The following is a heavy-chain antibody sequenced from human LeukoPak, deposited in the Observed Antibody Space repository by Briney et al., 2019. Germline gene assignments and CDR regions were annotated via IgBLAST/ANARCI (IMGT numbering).Heavy chain of an antibody. CDR3: ARVSMIVVVEFDY. J-gene: IGHJ4*02. D-gene: IGHD3-22*01. V-gene: IGHV1-2*02. CDR2: INPNSGGT. Sequence: GASVKVSCKASGYTSTGYYMHWVRQAPGQGLEWMGWINPNSGGTNYAQKFQGRVTMTRDTSISTAYMELSRLRSDDTAVYYCARVSMIVVVEFDYWGQGTLVTVSS. CDR1: GYTSTGYY.